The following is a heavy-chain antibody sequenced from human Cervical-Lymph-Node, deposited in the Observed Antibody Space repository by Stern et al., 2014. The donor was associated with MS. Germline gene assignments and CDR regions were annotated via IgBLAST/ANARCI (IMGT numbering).Heavy chain of an antibody. CDR3: ARRRGYSSSWYGGGYYYYGMDV. CDR1: GFTFSSYA. V-gene: IGHV3-30-3*01. Sequence: VQLVESGGGVVQPGRSLRLSCAASGFTFSSYAMHWVRQAPGKGLEWVAVLSYDGSNKYYADSVKDRFTISRDNSKNTLYLQMNSLRAEDTAVYYCARRRGYSSSWYGGGYYYYGMDVWGQGTTVTVSS. D-gene: IGHD6-13*01. CDR2: LSYDGSNK. J-gene: IGHJ6*02.